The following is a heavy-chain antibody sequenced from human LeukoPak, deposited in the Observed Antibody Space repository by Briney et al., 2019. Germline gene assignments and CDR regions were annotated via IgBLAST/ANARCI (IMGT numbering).Heavy chain of an antibody. CDR2: ISSSSSYI. CDR3: ARSPGAMIVVVPDY. D-gene: IGHD3-22*01. CDR1: GFTFSSYS. Sequence: GGSLRLSCAASGFTFSSYSMNWVRQAPGKGLELVSSISSSSSYIYYADSVKGRFTISRDNAKNSLYLQMNSLRVEDAAVYYCARSPGAMIVVVPDYWGLGTLVTVSS. V-gene: IGHV3-21*01. J-gene: IGHJ4*02.